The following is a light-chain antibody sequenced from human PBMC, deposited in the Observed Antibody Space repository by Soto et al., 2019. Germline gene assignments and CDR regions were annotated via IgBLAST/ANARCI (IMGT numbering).Light chain of an antibody. Sequence: IVMTQSPSTLSLSPGERAALSCRASQSVGKYLVWYQKKPGQAPRLLIYDASNRAPGIPDRFSGSGSGTDLTITIRRLEPEDFAVYYCQQFGSSPRTFGQGTKVDIK. V-gene: IGKV3-20*01. CDR2: DAS. CDR3: QQFGSSPRT. CDR1: QSVGKY. J-gene: IGKJ1*01.